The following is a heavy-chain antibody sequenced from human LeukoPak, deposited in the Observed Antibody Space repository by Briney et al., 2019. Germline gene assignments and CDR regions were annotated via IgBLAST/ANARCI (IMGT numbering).Heavy chain of an antibody. CDR1: GFTFSSYG. V-gene: IGHV3-30*03. Sequence: WGSLRLSCAASGFTFSSYGMHGVGQAPGKRLEWVAVISYDGSNKYYADSVKGRFTISRDNSKNTLYLQMNSLRAEDTAVYYCARGLGSSGLDAFDIWGQGTMVTVSS. CDR3: ARGLGSSGLDAFDI. CDR2: ISYDGSNK. J-gene: IGHJ3*02. D-gene: IGHD3-3*01.